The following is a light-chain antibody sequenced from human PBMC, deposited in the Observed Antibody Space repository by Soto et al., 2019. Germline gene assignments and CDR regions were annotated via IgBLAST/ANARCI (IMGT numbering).Light chain of an antibody. CDR1: QRISSY. CDR3: QQLNSYPLT. Sequence: DIQLTQSPSFLSASVGDRVTKTGLASQRISSYLAWYQQKPGKAPNLLKYAASTLQSGVPSRFSGSGSGTEVTLTISTLLCEDFAAYFCQQLNSYPLTLGGGTKVEIK. V-gene: IGKV1-9*01. J-gene: IGKJ4*01. CDR2: AAS.